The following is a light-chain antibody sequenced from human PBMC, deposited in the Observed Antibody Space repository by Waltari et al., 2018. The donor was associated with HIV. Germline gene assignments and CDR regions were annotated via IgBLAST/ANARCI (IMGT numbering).Light chain of an antibody. CDR3: QQYANTPWT. CDR2: WAS. Sequence: DIVMTKSPDSLAVSLGERATINCKSSHNVLYSPNNKNYVTWFQQKQGQPPKLLLYWASIRKSGVPDRFTGSGSGTDFTLPISSLQAEDVAVYYCQQYANTPWTFGRGTKVEIK. V-gene: IGKV4-1*01. CDR1: HNVLYSPNNKNY. J-gene: IGKJ1*01.